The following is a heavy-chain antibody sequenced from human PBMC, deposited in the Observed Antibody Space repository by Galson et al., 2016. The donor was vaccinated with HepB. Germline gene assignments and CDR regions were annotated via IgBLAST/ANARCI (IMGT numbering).Heavy chain of an antibody. D-gene: IGHD3-10*01. CDR3: ARQAFYYGAGWYFLDY. J-gene: IGHJ4*02. V-gene: IGHV5-51*01. Sequence: QSGAEVKKPGESLQISCKASGYNFTLYYIAWVRQMPGRGLEWMGIIYPGDSETRYGPSFQDHVTISADKSFTTAHLEWSSLKTSDTAIYYCARQAFYYGAGWYFLDYWGQGTLVTVSS. CDR1: GYNFTLYY. CDR2: IYPGDSET.